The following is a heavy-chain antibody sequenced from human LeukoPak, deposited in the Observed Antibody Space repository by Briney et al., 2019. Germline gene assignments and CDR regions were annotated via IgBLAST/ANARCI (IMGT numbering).Heavy chain of an antibody. D-gene: IGHD6-19*01. CDR2: IIPIFGAT. Sequence: SVKVSCKASGGTFSSYAINWVRQAPGQGLEWMGGIIPIFGATTYAQRFQDRVTIIADESMSTAYMELSSLRSEDTAMYYCARDTVAVAGTFDYWGQGTLVTVSS. CDR3: ARDTVAVAGTFDY. CDR1: GGTFSSYA. J-gene: IGHJ4*02. V-gene: IGHV1-69*01.